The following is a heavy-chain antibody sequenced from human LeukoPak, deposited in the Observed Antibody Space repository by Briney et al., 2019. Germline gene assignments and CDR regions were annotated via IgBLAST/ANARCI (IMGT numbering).Heavy chain of an antibody. Sequence: GASVKVSCKASGYTFTSYGISWVRQAPGQGLEWMGWISAYNGNTNYAQKLQGRVTITTDTSTSTAYMELRSLRSDDTAVYYCAREGVYYDILTGRPYYYYYGMDVWGEGTTVTVSS. CDR1: GYTFTSYG. CDR3: AREGVYYDILTGRPYYYYYGMDV. D-gene: IGHD3-9*01. V-gene: IGHV1-18*01. J-gene: IGHJ6*04. CDR2: ISAYNGNT.